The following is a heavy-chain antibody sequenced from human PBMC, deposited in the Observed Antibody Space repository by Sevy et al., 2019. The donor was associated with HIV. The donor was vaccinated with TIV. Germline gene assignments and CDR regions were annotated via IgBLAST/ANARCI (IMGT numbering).Heavy chain of an antibody. CDR3: ASIVDTAMGNAFDI. J-gene: IGHJ3*02. D-gene: IGHD5-18*01. CDR2: INPNSGGT. Sequence: ASVKVSCKASGYTFTGYYMHWVRQAPGQGLEWMGWINPNSGGTNYAQKFRGRVTMTRDTSISTAYMELSRLRSDDTAVYYCASIVDTAMGNAFDIWGQGTMVTVSS. CDR1: GYTFTGYY. V-gene: IGHV1-2*02.